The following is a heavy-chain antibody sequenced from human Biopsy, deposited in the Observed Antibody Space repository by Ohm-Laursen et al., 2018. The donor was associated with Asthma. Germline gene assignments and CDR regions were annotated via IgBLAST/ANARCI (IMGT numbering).Heavy chain of an antibody. CDR2: ISVYNGNT. V-gene: IGHV1-18*01. CDR1: GYTFNRAG. Sequence: VASVKVSCKPSGYTFNRAGITWVRQAPGQGLEWMGWISVYNGNTKGAQKLQDRVTMITDTSTSTAYMELRSLRADDTAVYFCARAVDYSHYYGIDVWGQGTTVTVS. CDR3: ARAVDYSHYYGIDV. D-gene: IGHD3-10*01. J-gene: IGHJ6*02.